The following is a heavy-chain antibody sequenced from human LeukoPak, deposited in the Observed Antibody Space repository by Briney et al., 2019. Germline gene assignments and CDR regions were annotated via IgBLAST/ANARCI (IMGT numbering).Heavy chain of an antibody. Sequence: SETLSLTCTVSGGSVSNYYWSWIRQPPEKGLEWVAFMYYTGSPNYNPSLKSRVTMSVDTSKNQISLKLSSVTASDTAVYYCARRGAVYGGNDFDYWGQGILVTVSS. CDR3: ARRGAVYGGNDFDY. CDR1: GGSVSNYY. V-gene: IGHV4-59*08. D-gene: IGHD4-23*01. J-gene: IGHJ4*02. CDR2: MYYTGSP.